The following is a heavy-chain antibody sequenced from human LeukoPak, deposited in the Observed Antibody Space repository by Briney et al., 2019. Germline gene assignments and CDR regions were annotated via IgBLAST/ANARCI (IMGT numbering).Heavy chain of an antibody. D-gene: IGHD4-23*01. J-gene: IGHJ6*02. V-gene: IGHV3-30*04. CDR3: ARNFGGNSGLYYYYGMDV. CDR2: ISYDGSNK. CDR1: GFTFSSYA. Sequence: GGSLRLSCAAPGFTFSSYAMHWVRQAPGKGLEWVAVISYDGSNKYYADSVKGRFTISRDNSKNTLYLQMNSLRAEDTAVYYCARNFGGNSGLYYYYGMDVWGQGTTVTVSS.